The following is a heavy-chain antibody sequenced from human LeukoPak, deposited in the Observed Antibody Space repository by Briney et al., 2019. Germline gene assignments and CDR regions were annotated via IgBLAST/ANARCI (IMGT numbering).Heavy chain of an antibody. J-gene: IGHJ5*02. CDR2: IYYSGST. CDR1: GGSISSYY. V-gene: IGHV4-59*01. Sequence: SETLSLTCTVSGGSISSYYWSWIRQPPGKGLEWIGYIYYSGSTNYNPSLKSRVTISVDTSKNQFSLKLSSVTAADTAVYYCARDLFDSSSWDGFDPWGQGTLVTVSS. CDR3: ARDLFDSSSWDGFDP. D-gene: IGHD6-13*01.